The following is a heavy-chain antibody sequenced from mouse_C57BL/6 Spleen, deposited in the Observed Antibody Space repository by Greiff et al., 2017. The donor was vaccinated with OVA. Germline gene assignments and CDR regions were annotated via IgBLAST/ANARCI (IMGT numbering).Heavy chain of an antibody. V-gene: IGHV1-53*01. CDR3: ARREGHYYSSSYGYIDV. CDR1: GYTFTSYW. CDR2: INPSNGGT. J-gene: IGHJ1*03. D-gene: IGHD1-1*01. Sequence: VQLQQPGTELVKPGASVKLSCKASGYTFTSYWMHWVKQRPGQGLEWIGNINPSNGGTKYNEKFKSKATLTVDKSSSTAYMQLSSLASEDSAVYNCARREGHYYSSSYGYIDVWGKGTTVTVSS.